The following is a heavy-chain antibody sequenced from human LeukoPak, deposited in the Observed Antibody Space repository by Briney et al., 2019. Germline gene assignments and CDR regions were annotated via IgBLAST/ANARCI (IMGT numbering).Heavy chain of an antibody. Sequence: SETLSLTCTVSGGSISSYYWSWIRQPPGKGLEWIGYIYYSGSTNYNPSLKSRVTISVDTSKNQFSLKLSSVTAADTAVYYCARGSGSYYPLDYWGQGTLVTVSS. CDR3: ARGSGSYYPLDY. D-gene: IGHD3-10*01. CDR1: GGSISSYY. J-gene: IGHJ4*02. CDR2: IYYSGST. V-gene: IGHV4-59*08.